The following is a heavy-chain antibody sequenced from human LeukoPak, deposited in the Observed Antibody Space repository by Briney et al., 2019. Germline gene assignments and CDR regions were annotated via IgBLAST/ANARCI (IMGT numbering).Heavy chain of an antibody. CDR2: ISGSGGST. D-gene: IGHD6-19*01. J-gene: IGHJ4*02. V-gene: IGHV3-23*01. Sequence: PGGSLRLSCAASEFTFSSFDINWVRQAPGKGLEWVSAISGSGGSTYYADSVKGRFTISRDNSKNTLYLQMNSLGAEDTAVYYCAKAPPGVRSSGWYQGDYWGQGTLVTVSS. CDR1: EFTFSSFD. CDR3: AKAPPGVRSSGWYQGDY.